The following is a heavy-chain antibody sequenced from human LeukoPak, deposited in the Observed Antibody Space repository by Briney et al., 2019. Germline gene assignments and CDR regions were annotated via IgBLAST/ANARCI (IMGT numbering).Heavy chain of an antibody. Sequence: ASVKVSCKASGYTFTSYGISWVRQAPGQGLEWMGWISAYNGNTNYAQKLQGRVTMTTDTSTSTAYMELRSLRSDDTAVYYCAREPSWSGYYWVFDYWGQGTLVTVSS. CDR3: AREPSWSGYYWVFDY. CDR2: ISAYNGNT. D-gene: IGHD3-3*01. V-gene: IGHV1-18*01. J-gene: IGHJ4*02. CDR1: GYTFTSYG.